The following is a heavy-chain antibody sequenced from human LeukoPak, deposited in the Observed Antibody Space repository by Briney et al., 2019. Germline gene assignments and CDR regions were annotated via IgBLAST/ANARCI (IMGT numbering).Heavy chain of an antibody. V-gene: IGHV3-21*01. D-gene: IGHD3-9*01. Sequence: PGGSLRLSCAASGFTFSSYSMNWVRQAPGKGLEWVSSISSSSSYIYYADSVKGRFTISRDNAKNSLYLQMNSLRAEDTAVYYCAGDINYDIFRGAPPTSLNYWGQGTLVTVSS. CDR1: GFTFSSYS. CDR2: ISSSSSYI. CDR3: AGDINYDIFRGAPPTSLNY. J-gene: IGHJ4*02.